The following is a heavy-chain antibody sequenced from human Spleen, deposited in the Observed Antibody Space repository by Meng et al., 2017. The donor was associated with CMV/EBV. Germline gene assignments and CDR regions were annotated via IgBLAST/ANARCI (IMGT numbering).Heavy chain of an antibody. V-gene: IGHV3-48*04. CDR1: GFTFNSYI. CDR3: AKDLGILTYYYGMDV. Sequence: GESLKISCAASGFTFNSYIMNWVRQAPGKGLEWVSYISSDSSTIYYAVSVKGRFTISRDNARYSLYLQMNSLRAEDTAVYYCAKDLGILTYYYGMDVWGQGTTVTVSS. CDR2: ISSDSSTI. J-gene: IGHJ6*02. D-gene: IGHD3-9*01.